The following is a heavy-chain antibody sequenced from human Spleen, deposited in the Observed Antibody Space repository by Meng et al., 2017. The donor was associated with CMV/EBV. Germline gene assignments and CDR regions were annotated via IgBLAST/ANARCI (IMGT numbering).Heavy chain of an antibody. CDR2: ISHDGSSK. CDR1: GFTLSKYG. Sequence: GESLKISCAAPGFTLSKYGMHWVRQAPGKGLEWLAAISHDGSSKYFADSVKGRFTISRDNSKNTLYLQMNSLRAEDTAVYYCARDLVKVLRFLEWSQGIYYGMDVWGQGTTVTVSS. D-gene: IGHD3-3*01. CDR3: ARDLVKVLRFLEWSQGIYYGMDV. J-gene: IGHJ6*02. V-gene: IGHV3-30*04.